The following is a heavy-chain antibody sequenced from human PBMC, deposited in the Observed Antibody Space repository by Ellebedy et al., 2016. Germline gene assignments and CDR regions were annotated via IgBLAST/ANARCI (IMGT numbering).Heavy chain of an antibody. CDR2: ISAYNGNT. D-gene: IGHD6-19*01. CDR1: GYTFTSYG. J-gene: IGHJ4*02. CDR3: ARAIAVDLFDY. Sequence: ASVKVSXXASGYTFTSYGISWVRQAPGQGLEWMGWISAYNGNTNYAQKLQGRVTMTTDTSTSTAYMELRSLRSDDTAVYYCARAIAVDLFDYWGQGTLVTVSS. V-gene: IGHV1-18*01.